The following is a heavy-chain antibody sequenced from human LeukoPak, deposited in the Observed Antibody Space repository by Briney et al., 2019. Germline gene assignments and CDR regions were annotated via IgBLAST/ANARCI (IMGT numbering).Heavy chain of an antibody. CDR1: GYTFTSYD. J-gene: IGHJ4*02. CDR3: ARGVTIPPLWFGEFSANFDY. D-gene: IGHD3-10*01. Sequence: ASVKVSCKASGYTFTSYDINWVRQATGQGLEWMGWMNPNRGNTGFAHKFQGRVTMTRNTSITTAYMELSSLRSEDTAAYYCARGVTIPPLWFGEFSANFDYWGQGTLVTVSS. CDR2: MNPNRGNT. V-gene: IGHV1-8*01.